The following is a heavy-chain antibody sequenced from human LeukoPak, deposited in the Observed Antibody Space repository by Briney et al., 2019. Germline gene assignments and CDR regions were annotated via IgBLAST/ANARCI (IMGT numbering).Heavy chain of an antibody. D-gene: IGHD3-16*02. Sequence: TGGSLRLSCAASGFTFSSYSVHWVRQAPGKGLEYVSAITSNGGRTYYANSVKGRFTISRDNSKNTLYLQMGSLRAEDMAVYYCARWGGRYPFDYWGQGTLVTVSS. CDR1: GFTFSSYS. V-gene: IGHV3-64*01. CDR2: ITSNGGRT. J-gene: IGHJ4*02. CDR3: ARWGGRYPFDY.